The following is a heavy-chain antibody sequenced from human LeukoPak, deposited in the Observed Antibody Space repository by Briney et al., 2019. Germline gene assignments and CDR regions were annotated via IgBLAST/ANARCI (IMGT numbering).Heavy chain of an antibody. CDR1: GFSFNNSE. CDR3: ANIGYSSGYYLGAFDI. J-gene: IGHJ3*02. V-gene: IGHV3-23*01. D-gene: IGHD3-22*01. CDR2: ISGSGGST. Sequence: GGSLRLSCAASGFSFNNSEMYWVRQAPGKGLEWVSAISGSGGSTYYADSVKGRFTISRDNSKNTLYLQMNSLRAEDTAVYYCANIGYSSGYYLGAFDIWGQGTMVTVSS.